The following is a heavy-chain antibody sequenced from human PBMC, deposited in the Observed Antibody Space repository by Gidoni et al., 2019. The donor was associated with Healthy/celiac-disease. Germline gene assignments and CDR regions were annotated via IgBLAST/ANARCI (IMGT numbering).Heavy chain of an antibody. CDR3: ARDPRLRYFDWSFDY. CDR1: GFTFSSYA. Sequence: QVQLVESGGGVVQPGRSLSLSCAASGFTFSSYAMPWVRQAPGKGLEWVAVISYDGSNKYYADSVKGRFTISRDNSKNTLYLQMNSLRAEDTAVYYCARDPRLRYFDWSFDYWGQGTLVTVSS. D-gene: IGHD3-9*01. J-gene: IGHJ4*02. CDR2: ISYDGSNK. V-gene: IGHV3-30-3*01.